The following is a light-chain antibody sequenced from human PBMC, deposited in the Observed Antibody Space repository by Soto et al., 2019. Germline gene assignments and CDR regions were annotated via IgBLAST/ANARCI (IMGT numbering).Light chain of an antibody. CDR3: QQYVTSPSIT. Sequence: ASTQSAGGLSLPPGDRATLSCWASESIGDYLAWYQQRPGQAPRLLIYAASRRASGTPHRFSGSGSERAFTLAISGLEPADFGVYYCQQYVTSPSITFGQGTRLEIK. CDR2: AAS. CDR1: ESIGDY. J-gene: IGKJ5*01. V-gene: IGKV3-20*01.